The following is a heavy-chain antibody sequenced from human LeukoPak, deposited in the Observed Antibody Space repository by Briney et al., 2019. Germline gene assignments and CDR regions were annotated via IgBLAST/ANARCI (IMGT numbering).Heavy chain of an antibody. J-gene: IGHJ6*02. CDR1: GGTFSSYA. D-gene: IGHD6-13*01. CDR2: IIPIFGTA. V-gene: IGHV1-69*05. CDR3: ARSAAAGPGYDYGMDV. Sequence: GSSVKVSCKASGGTFSSYAISWVRQAPGQGLEWMGGIIPIFGTANYAQKFQGRVTITTDESTSTAYMELSSLRSEDTAVYYCARSAAAGPGYDYGMDVWGQGTTVTVSS.